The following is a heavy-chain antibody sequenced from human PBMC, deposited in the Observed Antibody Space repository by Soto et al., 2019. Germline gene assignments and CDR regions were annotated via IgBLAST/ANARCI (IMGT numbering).Heavy chain of an antibody. Sequence: HPGGSLRLSCAASGFTFSNYEMNWVRQAPGKXLEWVSYISLSGTATYYADSVKGRFTNSRDNAKNSLVLQMNSHRSEDTAVYSCARLASGSSSYYPGEDWFDPRGQGSLVTVSS. CDR1: GFTFSNYE. J-gene: IGHJ5*02. CDR2: ISLSGTAT. D-gene: IGHD3-22*01. CDR3: ARLASGSSSYYPGEDWFDP. V-gene: IGHV3-48*03.